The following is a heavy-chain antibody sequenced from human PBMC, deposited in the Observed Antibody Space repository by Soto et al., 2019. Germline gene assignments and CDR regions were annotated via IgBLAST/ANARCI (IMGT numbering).Heavy chain of an antibody. CDR1: GDSVSSNSAA. CDR2: TYYRSKWYN. V-gene: IGHV6-1*01. CDR3: ARDPGSSSWPPDY. J-gene: IGHJ4*02. Sequence: SQTLSLTCAISGDSVSSNSAAWNWIRQSPSRGLEWLGRTYYRSKWYNDYAVSVKSRITINPDTSKNTLYLQMNSLGAEDTAVYYCARDPGSSSWPPDYWGQGTLVTVSS. D-gene: IGHD6-13*01.